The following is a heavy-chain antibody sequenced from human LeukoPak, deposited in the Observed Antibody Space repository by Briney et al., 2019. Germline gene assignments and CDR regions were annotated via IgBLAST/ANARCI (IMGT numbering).Heavy chain of an antibody. CDR2: IYYSGST. V-gene: IGHV4-39*01. Sequence: SETLSLTCTVSGGSISSSSYYWGWIRQPPGKGLEWIGSIYYSGSTYYNPSLKSRVTISVDTSKNQFSLKLSSVTAADTAVYYCARGWKVQLWFNGPGTYNWFDPWGQGTLVTVSS. J-gene: IGHJ5*02. CDR3: ARGWKVQLWFNGPGTYNWFDP. CDR1: GGSISSSSYY. D-gene: IGHD5-18*01.